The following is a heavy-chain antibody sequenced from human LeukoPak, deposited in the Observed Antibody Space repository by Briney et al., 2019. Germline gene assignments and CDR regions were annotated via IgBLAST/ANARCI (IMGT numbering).Heavy chain of an antibody. V-gene: IGHV3-23*01. Sequence: GGSLRLSCAASGFTFTSYSMNWVRQAPGKGLEWVSTISGGGGSTYYADSVKGRFTISRDNAKNSLYLQMNSLRAEDTAVYYCARAPYYSHVEFYFDYWGQGTLVTVSS. J-gene: IGHJ4*02. CDR2: ISGGGGST. CDR1: GFTFTSYS. CDR3: ARAPYYSHVEFYFDY. D-gene: IGHD3-22*01.